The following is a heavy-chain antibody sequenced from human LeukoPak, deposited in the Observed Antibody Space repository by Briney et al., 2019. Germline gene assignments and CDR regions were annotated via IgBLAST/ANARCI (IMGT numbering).Heavy chain of an antibody. J-gene: IGHJ4*02. CDR1: GGSISSYY. V-gene: IGHV4-59*01. D-gene: IGHD3-10*01. CDR3: ARGITMVRGVSFDY. CDR2: IYYSGST. Sequence: PSETLSLTCTVSGGSISSYYWSWIRQPPGKGLEWIGYIYYSGSTNYNPSLKSRVTISVDTSKNQFSLKLSSVTAADTAVYYCARGITMVRGVSFDYWGQGTLVTVSS.